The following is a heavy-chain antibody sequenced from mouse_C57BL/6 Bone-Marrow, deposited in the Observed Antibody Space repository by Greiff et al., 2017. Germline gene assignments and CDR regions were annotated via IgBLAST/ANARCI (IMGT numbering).Heavy chain of an antibody. Sequence: QVQLQQSGAELARPGASVKLSCKASGYTFTSYGISWVKQRTGQGLEWIGEIYPRSGNTYYNEKFKGKATLTADKSSSTAYMELRSLTSEDSAVYFCARDYYGSSYPLRYFDVWGTGTTVTVSS. J-gene: IGHJ1*03. D-gene: IGHD1-1*01. CDR1: GYTFTSYG. V-gene: IGHV1-81*01. CDR3: ARDYYGSSYPLRYFDV. CDR2: IYPRSGNT.